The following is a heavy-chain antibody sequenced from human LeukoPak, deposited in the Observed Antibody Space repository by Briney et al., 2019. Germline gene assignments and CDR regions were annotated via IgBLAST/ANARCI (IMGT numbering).Heavy chain of an antibody. V-gene: IGHV4-39*01. Sequence: PSETLSLTCTLSGGSISSTTYYWGWIRQPPGKGLEWIASIFDTGATYYNPSLNSRVTISVDRSKSQFFLNVRSVTAADTAVYYCARQMPSDGWFDPWGQGTLVTVSS. CDR1: GGSISSTTYY. J-gene: IGHJ5*02. D-gene: IGHD2-2*01. CDR2: IFDTGAT. CDR3: ARQMPSDGWFDP.